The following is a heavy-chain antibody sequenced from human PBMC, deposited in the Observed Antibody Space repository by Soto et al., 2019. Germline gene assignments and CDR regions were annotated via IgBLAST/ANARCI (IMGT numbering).Heavy chain of an antibody. D-gene: IGHD2-15*01. CDR2: MNPNSGNT. Sequence: QVQLVQSGAEVKKPGASAKVSCKASGYTLTSYDINWVRQATGQGLEWMGWMNPNSGNTGYAQKFQGRVTMTRNTSISTAYMELSGLRSEDTAVYYCARGEDIVVVVAATDNWFDPWGQGTLVTVSS. CDR1: GYTLTSYD. V-gene: IGHV1-8*01. J-gene: IGHJ5*02. CDR3: ARGEDIVVVVAATDNWFDP.